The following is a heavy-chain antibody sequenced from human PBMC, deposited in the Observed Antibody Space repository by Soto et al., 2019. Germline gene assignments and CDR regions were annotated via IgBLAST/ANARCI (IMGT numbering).Heavy chain of an antibody. J-gene: IGHJ5*02. CDR3: PQSPPHYGLGREPGTGFEP. V-gene: IGHV2-5*02. Sequence: QITLKESGPTLVRPTQTLTLTCTFSGFSLSTTGVGVGWIRQPPGKALEWLALIYWDDDKRYSPSLKRRLTIPKETSKNEVLLTMTNMDPVDTARYYCPQSPPHYGLGREPGTGFEPWCQGTLVTVPP. CDR2: IYWDDDK. CDR1: GFSLSTTGVG. D-gene: IGHD3-10*01.